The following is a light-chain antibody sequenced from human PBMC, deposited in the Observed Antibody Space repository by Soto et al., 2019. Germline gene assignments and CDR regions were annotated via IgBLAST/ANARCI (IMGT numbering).Light chain of an antibody. J-gene: IGLJ2*01. CDR2: DVS. CDR3: SSYTSSITLV. CDR1: SSDVGGYNY. V-gene: IGLV2-14*03. Sequence: QSVLTQPASVSGSPGQSITISCTGTSSDVGGYNYVSWYQQHPGKAPKLMIYDVSHRPSGVSNRFSGSKSGNTASLSISGLQAEDEADYYCSSYTSSITLVFGGGTKLTVL.